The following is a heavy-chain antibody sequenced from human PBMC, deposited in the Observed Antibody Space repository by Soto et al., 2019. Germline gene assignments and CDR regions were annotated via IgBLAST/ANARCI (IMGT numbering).Heavy chain of an antibody. J-gene: IGHJ3*02. CDR3: ARGPAQQWLAYAFDI. D-gene: IGHD6-19*01. Sequence: QVQLQESGPGLVKPSGTLSLTCAVSGGSISSSNWWRWVRQPPGKGLEWIGEIYHSGSTNYNPSLKSRVTISVDKSKNQCSLKLSSVTAADTAVYYCARGPAQQWLAYAFDIWGQGTMVTVSS. V-gene: IGHV4-4*02. CDR2: IYHSGST. CDR1: GGSISSSNW.